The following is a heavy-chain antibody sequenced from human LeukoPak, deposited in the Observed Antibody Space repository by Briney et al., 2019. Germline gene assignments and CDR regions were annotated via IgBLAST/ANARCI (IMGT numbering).Heavy chain of an antibody. D-gene: IGHD6-6*01. Sequence: GGSLRLSCAASGFTFSSYAMSWVRQAPGKGLEWVSAISGSGGSTYYADSVKGRFTISRDNSKNTLYLQMNSLRAEDTAVYYCAKGQCIAARGFCPFDIWAQGTMVTVSS. CDR2: ISGSGGST. J-gene: IGHJ3*02. V-gene: IGHV3-23*01. CDR3: AKGQCIAARGFCPFDI. CDR1: GFTFSSYA.